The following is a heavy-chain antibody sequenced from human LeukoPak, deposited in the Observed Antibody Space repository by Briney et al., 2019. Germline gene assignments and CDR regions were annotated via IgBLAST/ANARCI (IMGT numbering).Heavy chain of an antibody. Sequence: SETLSLTCAVYGGSFSGYYWSWIRQPPGKGLEWIGEINHSGSTNYNPSLKSRVTISVDTSKNQFSLKLSSVTAADTAVYCCARRLARRYYFDYWGQGTLVTVSS. CDR1: GGSFSGYY. CDR2: INHSGST. J-gene: IGHJ4*02. CDR3: ARRLARRYYFDY. V-gene: IGHV4-34*01.